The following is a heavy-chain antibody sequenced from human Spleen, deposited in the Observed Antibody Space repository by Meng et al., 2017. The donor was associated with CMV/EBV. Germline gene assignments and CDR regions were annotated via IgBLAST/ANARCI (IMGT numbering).Heavy chain of an antibody. CDR3: ARTTHYDFWSGYHNWFDP. CDR2: INHGGSA. CDR1: GDSFSGYY. V-gene: IGHV4-34*01. D-gene: IGHD3-3*01. J-gene: IGHJ5*02. Sequence: SETLSLTCAFHGDSFSGYYWSWIRQPPGKGLEWIGEINHGGSANYSPSLKRRVTISVDTSKNQFSLKVSSVTAADTAVYYCARTTHYDFWSGYHNWFDPWGQGTLVTVSS.